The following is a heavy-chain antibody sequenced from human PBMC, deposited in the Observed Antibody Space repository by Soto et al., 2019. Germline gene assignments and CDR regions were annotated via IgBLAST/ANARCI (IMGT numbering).Heavy chain of an antibody. Sequence: ASVKVSCKASGYTFTSYGISWVRQAPGQGLEWMGWISAYNGNTNYAQKLQGRGTMTTDTSTSTAYMELRSLRSDDTAVYYCARIWFRTIFGVVTLYYGMDVWGQGTTVTVSS. D-gene: IGHD3-3*01. J-gene: IGHJ6*02. V-gene: IGHV1-18*01. CDR1: GYTFTSYG. CDR3: ARIWFRTIFGVVTLYYGMDV. CDR2: ISAYNGNT.